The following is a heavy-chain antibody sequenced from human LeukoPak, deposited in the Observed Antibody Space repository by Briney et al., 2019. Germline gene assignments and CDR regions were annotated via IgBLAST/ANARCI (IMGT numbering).Heavy chain of an antibody. Sequence: GGSLRLSCAPSGFPFTNHWMSWLRQAPGRGLEWVAYINEGATATYYVDSVRGRFTLSRDNVKNFLYLQMNSLRDEDTAVYYFVRSRLQLSTKYLGYWGQGALVTGSS. CDR1: GFPFTNHW. CDR3: VRSRLQLSTKYLGY. D-gene: IGHD2-21*02. CDR2: INEGATAT. J-gene: IGHJ4*02. V-gene: IGHV3-7*01.